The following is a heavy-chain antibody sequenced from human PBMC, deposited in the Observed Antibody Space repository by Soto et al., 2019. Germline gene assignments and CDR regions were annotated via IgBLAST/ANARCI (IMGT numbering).Heavy chain of an antibody. Sequence: QVQLVESGGGVVQPGRSLRLSCAASGFTFSSYAMHWVRQAPGKGLEWVAVISYDGSNKYYADSVKGRFTISRDNSKNTLYLQMNSLRAEDTAVYYCARVGMGPVAGTSFQHWGQGTLVTVSS. D-gene: IGHD6-19*01. CDR2: ISYDGSNK. CDR1: GFTFSSYA. J-gene: IGHJ1*01. V-gene: IGHV3-30-3*01. CDR3: ARVGMGPVAGTSFQH.